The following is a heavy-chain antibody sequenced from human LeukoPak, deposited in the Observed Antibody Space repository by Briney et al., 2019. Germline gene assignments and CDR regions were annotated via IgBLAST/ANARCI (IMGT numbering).Heavy chain of an antibody. CDR3: ARAGLHGNWFDP. V-gene: IGHV4-59*01. CDR2: IYYSGST. Sequence: PSETLSLTRTVSGGSISSYYWSWIRQPPGKGLEWIGYIYYSGSTNYNPSLKSRVTISVDTSKNQFSLKLSSVTAADTAVYYCARAGLHGNWFDPWGQGTLVTVSS. CDR1: GGSISSYY. J-gene: IGHJ5*02.